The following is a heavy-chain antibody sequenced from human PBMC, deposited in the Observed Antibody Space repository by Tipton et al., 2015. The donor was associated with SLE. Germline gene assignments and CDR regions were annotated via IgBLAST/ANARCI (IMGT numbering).Heavy chain of an antibody. J-gene: IGHJ3*02. CDR3: ARASRITIFGVVDAFDI. CDR2: IYYSGST. D-gene: IGHD3-3*01. Sequence: LRLSCAVYGGSFSGYYWSWIRQPPGKGLEWIGYIYYSGSTNYNPSLKSRVTISVDTSKNQFSLKLSSVTAADTAVYYCARASRITIFGVVDAFDIWGQGTMVTVSS. CDR1: GGSFSGYY. V-gene: IGHV4-59*01.